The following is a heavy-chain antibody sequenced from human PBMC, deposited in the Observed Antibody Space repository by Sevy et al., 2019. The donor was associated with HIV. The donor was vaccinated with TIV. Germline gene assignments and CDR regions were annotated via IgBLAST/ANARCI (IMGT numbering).Heavy chain of an antibody. J-gene: IGHJ4*02. CDR2: ISSSSSTI. Sequence: GGSLRLSCAASGFTFSSYSMNWVRQAPGKGLEWVSYISSSSSTIYYADSVKGRFTISRDNAKNSLYLQMNSLRAEDTAVYYCARGAWNYGSPYYFDYWGQGTLVTVSS. V-gene: IGHV3-48*01. CDR1: GFTFSSYS. CDR3: ARGAWNYGSPYYFDY. D-gene: IGHD1-7*01.